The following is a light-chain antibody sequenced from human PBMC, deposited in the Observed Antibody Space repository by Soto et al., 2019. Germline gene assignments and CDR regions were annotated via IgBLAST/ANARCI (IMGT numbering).Light chain of an antibody. CDR3: QQYGHSPIT. Sequence: EIVTTQSPATLSVSPGEKATLSCRASQSVSNNLAWYQQRPGQAPRLLISGASSRATGIPDRFSGSGSGTDFTLTISRLEPEDFALYYCQQYGHSPITFGQGTRLEI. V-gene: IGKV3-20*01. CDR1: QSVSNN. J-gene: IGKJ5*01. CDR2: GAS.